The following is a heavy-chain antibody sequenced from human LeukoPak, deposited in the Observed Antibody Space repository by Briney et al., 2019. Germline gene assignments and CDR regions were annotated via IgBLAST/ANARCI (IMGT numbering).Heavy chain of an antibody. CDR1: GFTFSDYY. CDR3: ARVKGGDLDWFPDY. CDR2: ISSSGSTI. J-gene: IGHJ4*02. V-gene: IGHV3-11*04. Sequence: GGSLRLSCAASGFTFSDYYMSWIRQAPGKGLEWVSYISSSGSTIYYADSVGGRFTISRDNAKNSLYLQMNSLRADDTAVYYCARVKGGDLDWFPDYWGQGTLVTVSS. D-gene: IGHD3-9*01.